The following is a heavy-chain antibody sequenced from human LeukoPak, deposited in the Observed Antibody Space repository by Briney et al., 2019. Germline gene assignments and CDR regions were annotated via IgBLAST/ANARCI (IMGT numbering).Heavy chain of an antibody. CDR2: IDPSDSYT. D-gene: IGHD6-13*01. CDR1: GYNFTSYW. Sequence: PGGSLRFSCTGSGYNFTSYWISWVRQMPGKGLEWMGRIDPSDSYTNYSPSFQGHVTISADKSISTAYLQWSSLKASDTAMYYCARTLVGSWLFDYWGQGTLVTVSS. CDR3: ARTLVGSWLFDY. V-gene: IGHV5-10-1*01. J-gene: IGHJ4*02.